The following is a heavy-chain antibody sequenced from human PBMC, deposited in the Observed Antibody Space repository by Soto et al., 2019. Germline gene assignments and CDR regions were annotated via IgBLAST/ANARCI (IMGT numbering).Heavy chain of an antibody. Sequence: TLSLTCAVYGGSFSGYYWSWIRQPPGKGLEWIGEINHSGSTNYNPSLKSRVTISVDTSKNQFSLKLSSVTAADTAVYYCARGIYSSSSPMMDYWGQGTLVTVSS. J-gene: IGHJ4*02. V-gene: IGHV4-34*01. CDR3: ARGIYSSSSPMMDY. CDR1: GGSFSGYY. CDR2: INHSGST. D-gene: IGHD6-6*01.